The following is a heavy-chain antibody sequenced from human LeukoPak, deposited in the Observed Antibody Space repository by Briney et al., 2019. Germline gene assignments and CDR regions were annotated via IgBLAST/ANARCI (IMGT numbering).Heavy chain of an antibody. V-gene: IGHV4-39*02. D-gene: IGHD6-19*01. CDR1: GGSISSSSYY. Sequence: PSETLSLTCTVSGGSISSSSYYWGWIRQPPGKGLEWIGSIYYSGSTYYNPSLKSRVTISVDTSKNQFSLKLSSVTAADTAVYYCARDRSSGWFCFDYWGQGTLVTVSS. CDR2: IYYSGST. CDR3: ARDRSSGWFCFDY. J-gene: IGHJ4*02.